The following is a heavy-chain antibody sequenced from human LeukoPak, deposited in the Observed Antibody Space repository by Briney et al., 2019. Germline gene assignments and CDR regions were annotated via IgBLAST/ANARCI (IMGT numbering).Heavy chain of an antibody. CDR3: AREFGGDILTGYDY. Sequence: ASVKVSCKASGYPFTGYHVQWVRQAPGQGLEWMGRIIPILGIANYAQKFQGRVTITADKSTSAAYMELSSLRSEDTAVYYCAREFGGDILTGYDYWGQGTLVTVSS. CDR1: GYPFTGYH. D-gene: IGHD3-9*01. J-gene: IGHJ4*02. CDR2: IIPILGIA. V-gene: IGHV1-69*04.